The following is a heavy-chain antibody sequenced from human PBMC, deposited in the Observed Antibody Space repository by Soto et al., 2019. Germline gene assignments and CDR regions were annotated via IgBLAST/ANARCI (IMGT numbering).Heavy chain of an antibody. D-gene: IGHD3-10*01. CDR1: GYSISSGYY. J-gene: IGHJ5*02. V-gene: IGHV4-38-2*02. CDR3: AREWTVLLWFGELFPSSLNWFDP. CDR2: IYHSGST. Sequence: PSETLSLTCAVSGYSISSGYYWGWLRQPPGKGLEWIGSIYHSGSTYYNPSLKSRVTISVDTSKNQFSLKLSSVTAADTAVYYCAREWTVLLWFGELFPSSLNWFDPWGQGTLVTVS.